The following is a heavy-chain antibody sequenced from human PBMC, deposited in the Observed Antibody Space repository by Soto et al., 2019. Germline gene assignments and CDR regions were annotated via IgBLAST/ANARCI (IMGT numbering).Heavy chain of an antibody. Sequence: QVQLQESGPGRLKPSGTLSLTCAVSCGSISSSNWWSWVRQPPGKGLEGIGEIYHSGSTNYNPSLFSRGTISVDKSRNQFSTKLNSLTAVDKEVYYCARYTDTTSRFVYRGQETVLTVS. CDR3: ARYTDTTSRFVY. J-gene: IGHJ4*02. V-gene: IGHV4-4*02. D-gene: IGHD4-17*01. CDR1: CGSISSSNW. CDR2: IYHSGST.